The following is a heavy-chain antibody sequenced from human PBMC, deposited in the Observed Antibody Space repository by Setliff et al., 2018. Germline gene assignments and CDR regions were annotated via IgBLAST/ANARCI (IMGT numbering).Heavy chain of an antibody. D-gene: IGHD2-2*01. V-gene: IGHV4-34*01. CDR1: GESFSNNY. CDR2: SNHSGNT. CDR3: VRGRMRGSCSGPSCTYDPFDI. Sequence: SETLSLTCRVYGESFSNNYWSWIRQPPGKGLEWIGESNHSGNTTNHPSLQSRVAISVDTSKNYFSLDVNSVTAADTAVYYCVRGRMRGSCSGPSCTYDPFDIWGQGTPVTVSS. J-gene: IGHJ3*02.